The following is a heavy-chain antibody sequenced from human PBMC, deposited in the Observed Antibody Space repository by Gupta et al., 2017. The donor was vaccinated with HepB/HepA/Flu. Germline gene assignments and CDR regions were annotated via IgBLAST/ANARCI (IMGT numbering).Heavy chain of an antibody. Sequence: GESGGGLVQPGRSLRLSCAASGFTFDDYAMHWVRQAPGKGLEWVSGTSWNSGSIGYADSVKGRFTISRDNAKNSLYLQMNSLRAEDTALYYCAKPYYYDSSGYLGDAFDIWGQGTMVTVSS. V-gene: IGHV3-9*01. J-gene: IGHJ3*02. CDR1: GFTFDDYA. D-gene: IGHD3-22*01. CDR3: AKPYYYDSSGYLGDAFDI. CDR2: TSWNSGSI.